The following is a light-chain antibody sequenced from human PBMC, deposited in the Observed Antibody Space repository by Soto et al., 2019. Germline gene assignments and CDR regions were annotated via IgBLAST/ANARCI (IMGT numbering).Light chain of an antibody. V-gene: IGLV2-23*01. CDR3: FSYADTNNFV. CDR1: SSDVGSYNF. CDR2: EGT. J-gene: IGLJ1*01. Sequence: QSVLTQPASVSESPGQSITISCTGTSSDVGSYNFVSWYQQHPGKAPKLMIYEGTKRPSGVSDRFSGSKSGNTASLTISGLQFDDEADYYCFSYADTNNFVFGSGTKLTVL.